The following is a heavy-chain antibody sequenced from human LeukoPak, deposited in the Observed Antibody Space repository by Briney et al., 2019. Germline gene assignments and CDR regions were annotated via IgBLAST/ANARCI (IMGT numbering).Heavy chain of an antibody. V-gene: IGHV1-2*02. CDR2: INPNSGGT. CDR3: ARDVEGGYDGEDY. Sequence: ASVKVSCKASGYTFTGYYMHWVRQAPGQGLEWMGWINPNSGGTNYAQKFQGRVTMTRDTSTSTAYMELSRLRSDDTAVYYCARDVEGGYDGEDYWGQGTLVTVSS. J-gene: IGHJ4*02. D-gene: IGHD3-22*01. CDR1: GYTFTGYY.